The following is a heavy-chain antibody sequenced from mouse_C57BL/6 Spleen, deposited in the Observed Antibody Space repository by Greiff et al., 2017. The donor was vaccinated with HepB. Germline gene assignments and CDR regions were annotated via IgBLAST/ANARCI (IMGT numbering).Heavy chain of an antibody. Sequence: QVQLKESGAELVRPGTSVKVSCKASGYAFTNYLIEWVKQRPGQGLEWIGVINPGSGGTNYNEKFKGKATLTADKSSSTAYMQLSSLTSEDSAVYVCARSGFTTVVVPYAMDYWGQGTSVTVSS. CDR3: ARSGFTTVVVPYAMDY. CDR1: GYAFTNYL. J-gene: IGHJ4*01. V-gene: IGHV1-54*01. CDR2: INPGSGGT. D-gene: IGHD1-1*01.